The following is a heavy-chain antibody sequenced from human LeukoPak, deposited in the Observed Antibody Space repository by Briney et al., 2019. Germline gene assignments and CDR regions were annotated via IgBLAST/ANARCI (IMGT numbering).Heavy chain of an antibody. CDR3: ARHQALNRPYSGYDSRSAFDI. Sequence: GESLRISCKGSGYSFTSYWISWVRQMPGKGLEWMGRIDPSDSYTNYSPSFQGHVTISADKSISTAYPQWSSLKASDTAMYYCARHQALNRPYSGYDSRSAFDIWGQGTMVTVSS. CDR1: GYSFTSYW. J-gene: IGHJ3*02. D-gene: IGHD5-12*01. V-gene: IGHV5-10-1*01. CDR2: IDPSDSYT.